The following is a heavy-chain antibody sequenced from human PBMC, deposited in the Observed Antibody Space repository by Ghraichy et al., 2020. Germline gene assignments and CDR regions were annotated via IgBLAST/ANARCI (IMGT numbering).Heavy chain of an antibody. CDR3: ARDYLLTKWELRDYYYGMDV. D-gene: IGHD1-26*01. V-gene: IGHV1-46*01. CDR2: INPSGGST. Sequence: ASVKVSCKASGYTFTSYYMHWVRQAPGQGPEWMGIINPSGGSTSYAQKFQGRVTMTRDTSTSTVYMELSSLRSEDTAVYYCARDYLLTKWELRDYYYGMDVWGQGTTVTVSS. CDR1: GYTFTSYY. J-gene: IGHJ6*02.